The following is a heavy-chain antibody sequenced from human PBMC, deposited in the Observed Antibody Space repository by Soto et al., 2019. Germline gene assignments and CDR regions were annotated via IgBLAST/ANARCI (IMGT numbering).Heavy chain of an antibody. D-gene: IGHD3-3*01. CDR1: GFTFSSYG. CDR3: ARDMYYDFWSGYQNYYGMDV. Sequence: QVQLVESGGGVVQPGRSLRLSCAASGFTFSSYGMHWVRQAPGKGLEWVAVIWYDGSNKYYADSVKGRFTISRDNSKNTLYLQMNSLRAEDTAVYYCARDMYYDFWSGYQNYYGMDVWGQGTTVTVSS. J-gene: IGHJ6*02. V-gene: IGHV3-33*01. CDR2: IWYDGSNK.